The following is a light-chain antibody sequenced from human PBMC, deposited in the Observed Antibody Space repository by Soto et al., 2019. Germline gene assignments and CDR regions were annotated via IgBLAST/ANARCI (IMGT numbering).Light chain of an antibody. V-gene: IGLV2-14*01. CDR2: EVS. J-gene: IGLJ3*02. CDR1: SSDVGGYDY. CDR3: CSYSASRSRGV. Sequence: QSALTQPASVSGSPGQSITISCTGTSSDVGGYDYVSWYQHYPGKAPKLLIYEVSSRPSGVSSRFSGSKSGETASLTISGLQADDEAHYYCCSYSASRSRGVFGGGTKVTVL.